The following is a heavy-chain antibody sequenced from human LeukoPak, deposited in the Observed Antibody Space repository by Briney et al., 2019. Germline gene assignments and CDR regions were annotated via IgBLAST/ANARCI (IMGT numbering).Heavy chain of an antibody. CDR1: GGSISSYY. CDR3: ARGPKYGDV. V-gene: IGHV4-59*01. J-gene: IGHJ3*01. D-gene: IGHD2-8*01. CDR2: ISYSGST. Sequence: PSETLSLTCTVSGGSISSYYWSWLRQPPGKGLEWIGYISYSGSTSNNPSLKSRVTISVDTSKNQFSLKMTSVTAADTAVYYCARGPKYGDVWGQGTVVTVSS.